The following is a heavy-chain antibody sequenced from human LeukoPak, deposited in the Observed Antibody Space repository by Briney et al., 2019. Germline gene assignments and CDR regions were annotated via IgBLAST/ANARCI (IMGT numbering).Heavy chain of an antibody. J-gene: IGHJ4*02. CDR3: TRVGYINEGIDY. D-gene: IGHD4-11*01. V-gene: IGHV3-7*04. CDR2: IKQDGSKK. CDR1: GFTVSNNY. Sequence: AGGSLRLSCAASGFTVSNNYMTWVRQAPGKGLEWVANIKQDGSKKSYVDSVKGRFTISRDNAKNSLYLQMNSLRAEDTAIYYCTRVGYINEGIDYWGQGTLVTVSS.